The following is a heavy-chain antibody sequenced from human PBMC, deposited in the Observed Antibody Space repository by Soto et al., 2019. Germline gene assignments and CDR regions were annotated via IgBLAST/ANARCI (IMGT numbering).Heavy chain of an antibody. CDR3: ARQLSLGTFFYFAMDV. J-gene: IGHJ6*02. CDR1: GFTFSEST. CDR2: IRGDDDKYAT. V-gene: IGHV3-73*02. Sequence: EERLVESGGGLVQPGESLELSCVASGFTFSESTIYWVRQASGKGLEWVGHIRGDDDKYATSYVESVKGRFTISRDDATSTASLQMRSLKTEDTAVYYCARQLSLGTFFYFAMDVWGQGAAVTVSS. D-gene: IGHD7-27*01.